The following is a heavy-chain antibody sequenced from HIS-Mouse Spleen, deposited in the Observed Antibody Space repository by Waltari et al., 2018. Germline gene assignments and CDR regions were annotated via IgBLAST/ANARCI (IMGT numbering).Heavy chain of an antibody. CDR2: IYYSGST. J-gene: IGHJ2*01. CDR3: AREIPYSSSWYDWYFDL. D-gene: IGHD6-13*01. CDR1: GVSISSSSYH. V-gene: IGHV4-39*07. Sequence: QLQLQESGPGLVKPSATLSLTCSVSGVSISSSSYHWGGIRQPPGKGLEWIGSIYYSGSTYYNPSLKSRVTISVDTSKNQFSLKLSSVTAADTAVYYCAREIPYSSSWYDWYFDLWGRGTLVTVSS.